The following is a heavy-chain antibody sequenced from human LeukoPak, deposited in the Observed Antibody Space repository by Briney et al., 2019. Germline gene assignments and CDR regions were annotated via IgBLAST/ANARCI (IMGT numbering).Heavy chain of an antibody. CDR2: ISYDGSNK. J-gene: IGHJ4*02. V-gene: IGHV3-30-3*02. Sequence: GGSLRLSCAASGFTFSRHAVHWVRRAPGKGLEWLVVISYDGSNKYYADSVKGRFTISRDNSKNTLYLQMNSLRAEDTAVYYCAKTGTPWYYFDYWGQGTLVTVSS. CDR1: GFTFSRHA. D-gene: IGHD6-13*01. CDR3: AKTGTPWYYFDY.